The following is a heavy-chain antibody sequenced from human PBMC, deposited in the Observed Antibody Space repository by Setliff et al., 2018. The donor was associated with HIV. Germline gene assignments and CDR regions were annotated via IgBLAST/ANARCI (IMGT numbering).Heavy chain of an antibody. J-gene: IGHJ6*02. V-gene: IGHV1-3*01. Sequence: GASVKVSCKASGYTFTSYAMHWVRQAPGQRLEWMGWIHAGNGYTKYSQKFQGRVTFTRDTSASAAYMDLSSLRVEDTGVYYCARDNLYYNLYDGSPVYGMDVWGQGTTVTVSS. D-gene: IGHD3-3*01. CDR3: ARDNLYYNLYDGSPVYGMDV. CDR2: IHAGNGYT. CDR1: GYTFTSYA.